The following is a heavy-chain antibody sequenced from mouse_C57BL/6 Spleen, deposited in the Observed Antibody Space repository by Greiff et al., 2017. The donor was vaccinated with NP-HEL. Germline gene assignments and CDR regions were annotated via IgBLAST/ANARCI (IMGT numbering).Heavy chain of an antibody. Sequence: EVQLVESGGGLVKPGGSLKLSCAASGFTFSSYTMSWVRQTPEKRLEWVATISGGGGNTYYPDSVKGRFTISRDNAKNTLYLQMSSLRSEDTALYYCARPYSNYEDWYFDVWGTGTTVIVSS. D-gene: IGHD2-5*01. V-gene: IGHV5-9*01. CDR1: GFTFSSYT. CDR2: ISGGGGNT. CDR3: ARPYSNYEDWYFDV. J-gene: IGHJ1*03.